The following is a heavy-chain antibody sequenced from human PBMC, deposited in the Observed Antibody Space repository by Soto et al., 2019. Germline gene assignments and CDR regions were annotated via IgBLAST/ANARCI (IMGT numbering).Heavy chain of an antibody. CDR2: RYSDGST. J-gene: IGHJ5*02. D-gene: IGHD4-4*01. V-gene: IGHV3-53*01. CDR1: GFTLRKNY. Sequence: GRALRDAYAASGFTLRKNYKILFRHPPGKILDSVSVRYSDGSTYYADAVKGRFTISRDNTKNTLYLQMTSRRVDDTALYDCASAFCNDDSSCLSAYPARRSPDP. CDR3: ASAFCNDDSSCLSAYPARRSPDP.